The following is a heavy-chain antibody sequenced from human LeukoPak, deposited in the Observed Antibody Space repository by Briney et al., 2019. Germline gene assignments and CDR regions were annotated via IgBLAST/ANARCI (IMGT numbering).Heavy chain of an antibody. Sequence: GESLRISCKGSGYSFTSYWISWVRQMPGKGLEWMGRIDPSDSYTNYSPSFQGHVTISADKSISTAYLQWSSLKASDTAMYYCVGGYPDAYDCWGQGTLVTVSS. CDR1: GYSFTSYW. J-gene: IGHJ4*02. D-gene: IGHD3-10*01. CDR2: IDPSDSYT. V-gene: IGHV5-10-1*01. CDR3: VGGYPDAYDC.